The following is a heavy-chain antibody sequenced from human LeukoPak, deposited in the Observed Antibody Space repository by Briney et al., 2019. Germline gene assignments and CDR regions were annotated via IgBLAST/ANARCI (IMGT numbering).Heavy chain of an antibody. V-gene: IGHV1-69*13. CDR1: GGTFSSYA. Sequence: GASVNVSCTASGGTFSSYAISWVRQAPGQGLEWMGGIIPIFGTANYAQKFQGRVTITADESTSTAYMELSSLRAEDTAVYYCARAPEIYFDYWGQGTLVTVSS. CDR2: IIPIFGTA. CDR3: ARAPEIYFDY. D-gene: IGHD5-24*01. J-gene: IGHJ4*02.